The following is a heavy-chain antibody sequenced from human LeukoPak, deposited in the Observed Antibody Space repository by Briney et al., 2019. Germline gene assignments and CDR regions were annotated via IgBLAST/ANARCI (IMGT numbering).Heavy chain of an antibody. D-gene: IGHD4-23*01. V-gene: IGHV2-5*02. CDR3: AHATNSHFDY. CDR2: LFWDDDS. Sequence: ESGPTLVNPIQTLTLTCTFSGFSLNTTTLGVGWIRQPPGKALEWLALLFWDDDSRLSPSLESRLTITKDTSKNQVVLTMTDMDPVDTATYYCAHATNSHFDYWGQGTLVTVSS. CDR1: GFSLNTTTLG. J-gene: IGHJ4*02.